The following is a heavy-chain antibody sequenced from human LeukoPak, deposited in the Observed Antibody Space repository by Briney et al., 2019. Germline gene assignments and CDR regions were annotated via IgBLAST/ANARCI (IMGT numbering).Heavy chain of an antibody. Sequence: GGSLRLSCAASGFTFSSYVMHWVRQAPSKGLEWVAVITYDGSNKYYAESVKGRFTISRDNSKNTLDLQMNSLKTEDTAVYYCTTGPRIGGWEYYFDYWGQGTLVTVSS. CDR2: ITYDGSNK. D-gene: IGHD6-19*01. V-gene: IGHV3-30-3*01. J-gene: IGHJ4*02. CDR3: TTGPRIGGWEYYFDY. CDR1: GFTFSSYV.